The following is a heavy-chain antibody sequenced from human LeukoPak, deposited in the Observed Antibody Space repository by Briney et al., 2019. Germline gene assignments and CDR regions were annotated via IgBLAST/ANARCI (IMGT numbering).Heavy chain of an antibody. D-gene: IGHD3-10*01. CDR2: ISGSGGST. CDR3: SSGVILTLFDY. Sequence: GGSLRLSCAASEFTFSSYAMSWVRQAPGKGLEWVSAISGSGGSTYYADSVKGRFTISRDNAKNSLSLQMSSLRAGDTAVYYFSSGVILTLFDYWGLGTLFTVSS. J-gene: IGHJ4*02. CDR1: EFTFSSYA. V-gene: IGHV3-23*01.